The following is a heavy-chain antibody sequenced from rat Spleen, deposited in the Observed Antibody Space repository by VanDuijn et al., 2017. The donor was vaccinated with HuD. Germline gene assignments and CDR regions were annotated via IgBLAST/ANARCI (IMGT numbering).Heavy chain of an antibody. CDR3: ARSNGYGPFDY. J-gene: IGHJ2*01. CDR1: GFSLISHS. V-gene: IGHV2-1*01. Sequence: QVQLKESGPGLVQSSQTLSLICTVSGFSLISHSVHWVRQPPGKGLEWMGEIWGDGSTDYNSVIKSRLTIDRDTSKSQVFLKMNSLQTEDTAMYFCARSNGYGPFDYWGQGVMVTVSS. CDR2: IWGDGST. D-gene: IGHD1-3*01.